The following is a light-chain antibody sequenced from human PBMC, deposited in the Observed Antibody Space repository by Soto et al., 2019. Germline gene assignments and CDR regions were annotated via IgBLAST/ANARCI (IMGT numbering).Light chain of an antibody. CDR2: DVS. CDR1: SSDVGGYNY. Sequence: VLTQPASVSGSPGQSITISCTGTSSDVGGYNYVSWYQQHPGKAPKLMIYDVSDRPSGVSNRFSGSKSGNTASLTISGLQAEDEADYYCSSYTSSSTYVFGTGTRSPS. CDR3: SSYTSSSTYV. J-gene: IGLJ1*01. V-gene: IGLV2-14*01.